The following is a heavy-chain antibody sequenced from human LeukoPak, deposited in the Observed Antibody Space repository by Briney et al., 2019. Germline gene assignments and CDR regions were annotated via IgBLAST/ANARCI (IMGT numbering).Heavy chain of an antibody. V-gene: IGHV3-21*04. J-gene: IGHJ4*02. Sequence: GGSLRLSCAASGFTFSSYSMNWVRQAPGKGLEWVSSISSSSSYIYYADSVRGRFTISRDNSKSTLSLQMNSLRAEDTAIYYCATYRQVLLPFESWGQGTLVTVSS. CDR3: ATYRQVLLPFES. D-gene: IGHD2-8*02. CDR1: GFTFSSYS. CDR2: ISSSSSYI.